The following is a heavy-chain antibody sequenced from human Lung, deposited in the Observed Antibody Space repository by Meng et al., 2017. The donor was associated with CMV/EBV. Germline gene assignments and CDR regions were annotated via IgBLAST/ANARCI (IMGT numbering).Heavy chain of an antibody. Sequence: SCAASGFTFSSYEMNWVRQAARKRLELVSYISSSGSTIYYADSVKGGFTISRDNAKNALYLQMNSLRAEDTAVYYAARVFGEWSIVVDGMDVWGQGTTVTVSS. D-gene: IGHD2-2*01. CDR2: ISSSGSTI. CDR1: GFTFSSYE. CDR3: ARVFGEWSIVVDGMDV. V-gene: IGHV3-48*03. J-gene: IGHJ6*02.